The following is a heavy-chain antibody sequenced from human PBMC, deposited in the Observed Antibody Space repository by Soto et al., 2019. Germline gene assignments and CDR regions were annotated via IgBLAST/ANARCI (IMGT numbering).Heavy chain of an antibody. Sequence: GGSLRLSCAASGFTFSSYWMSWVRQAPGKGLEWVANIKQDGSEKYYVDSVKGRFTISRDNAKNSLYLQMNSLRAGDTAVYYCARTPGDTEDYFDYWGQGTLVTVSS. CDR1: GFTFSSYW. V-gene: IGHV3-7*01. J-gene: IGHJ4*02. CDR2: IKQDGSEK. CDR3: ARTPGDTEDYFDY. D-gene: IGHD7-27*01.